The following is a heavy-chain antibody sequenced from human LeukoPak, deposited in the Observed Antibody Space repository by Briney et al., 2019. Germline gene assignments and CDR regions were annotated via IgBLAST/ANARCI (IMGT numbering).Heavy chain of an antibody. CDR1: GGSISSNY. CDR3: ARSSCSGGSCYWY. CDR2: IHYTGST. Sequence: PSETLSLTCTVSGGSISSNYWSWIRQPPGKGLEWIGFIHYTGSTNYNPSLKSRVTISVDTSKTQFSLKLSSVTAADTAVYYCARSSCSGGSCYWYWGQGTLVTVSS. D-gene: IGHD2-15*01. J-gene: IGHJ4*02. V-gene: IGHV4-59*01.